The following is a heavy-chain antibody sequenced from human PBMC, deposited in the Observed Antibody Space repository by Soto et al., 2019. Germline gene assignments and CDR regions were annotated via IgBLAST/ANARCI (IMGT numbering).Heavy chain of an antibody. D-gene: IGHD4-4*01. CDR2: INHSGST. Sequence: XGTLSLTCAVYGGSFSGYYWSWIRQPPGKGLEWIGEINHSGSTNYNPSLKSRVTISVDTSKNQFSLKLSSVTAADTAVYYCARGDYRGHFDYWGQGTLVTVSS. J-gene: IGHJ4*02. V-gene: IGHV4-34*01. CDR1: GGSFSGYY. CDR3: ARGDYRGHFDY.